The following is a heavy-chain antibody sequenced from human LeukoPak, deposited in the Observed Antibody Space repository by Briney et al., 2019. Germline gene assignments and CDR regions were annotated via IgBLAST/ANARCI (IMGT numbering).Heavy chain of an antibody. J-gene: IGHJ4*02. V-gene: IGHV4-30-4*01. CDR1: GGSISSGDYY. CDR3: ARGPHYYYDSSGYYPYFDC. CDR2: IYYSGST. Sequence: SQTLSLTCTVSGGSISSGDYYWSWIRQPPGKGLEWIGYIYYSGSTYYNPSLKSRVTISVDTSKNQFSLKLSSVTAADTAVYYCARGPHYYYDSSGYYPYFDCWGQGTLVTVSS. D-gene: IGHD3-22*01.